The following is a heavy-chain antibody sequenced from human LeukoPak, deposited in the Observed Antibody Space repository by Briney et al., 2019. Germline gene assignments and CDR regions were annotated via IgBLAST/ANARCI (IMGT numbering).Heavy chain of an antibody. J-gene: IGHJ4*02. V-gene: IGHV3-21*01. CDR1: GFTISSYS. CDR3: ARIRTYGVTPYFDY. CDR2: ISENSKDI. D-gene: IGHD2-21*02. Sequence: GGSLRLSCVVSGFTISSYSMNWVRQAPGKGLEWVSSISENSKDIFYVDSVKGRFTISRDNAKNSLYLQMNSLRADDTAVYYCARIRTYGVTPYFDYWGQGTLVTVSS.